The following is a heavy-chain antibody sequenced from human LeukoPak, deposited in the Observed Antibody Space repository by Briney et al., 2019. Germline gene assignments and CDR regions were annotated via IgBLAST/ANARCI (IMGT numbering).Heavy chain of an antibody. Sequence: PSETLSLTCSVSGGSITGYHWSWIRQPPGKGLEYIAYIHFTGITNYNPSLQSRVTISVDTSKNRFSLRLTSVTAADTAVYYCARFSDYYDSSGYYLDYWGQGTLVTVSS. CDR2: IHFTGIT. CDR3: ARFSDYYDSSGYYLDY. V-gene: IGHV4-59*08. D-gene: IGHD3-22*01. CDR1: GGSITGYH. J-gene: IGHJ4*02.